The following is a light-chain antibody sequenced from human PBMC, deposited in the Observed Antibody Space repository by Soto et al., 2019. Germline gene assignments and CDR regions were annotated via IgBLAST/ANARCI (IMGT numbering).Light chain of an antibody. Sequence: QAVVTQSSSASASLGSSVKLTCTLSSGHSSYIIAWHQQQPGKAPRYLMKLEGSGSYNKGSGVPDRFSGSSSGADRYLTISSLQSEDEADYYCQSYDISLHNYVFGTGTKLTVL. V-gene: IGLV4-60*03. J-gene: IGLJ1*01. CDR1: SGHSSYI. CDR2: LEGSGSY. CDR3: QSYDISLHNYV.